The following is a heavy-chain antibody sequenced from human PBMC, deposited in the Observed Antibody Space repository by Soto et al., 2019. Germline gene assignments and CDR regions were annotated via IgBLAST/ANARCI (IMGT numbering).Heavy chain of an antibody. V-gene: IGHV4-59*01. CDR1: GGPISSYY. CDR2: IFYTGNT. J-gene: IGHJ5*02. Sequence: QVQLQESGPGLVKPSETLSLTCNVSGGPISSYYWSWIRQSPGKGLEWIGQIFYTGNTNYNPSLKRRVTMSVDIPKKQFSLKLRSVTTADTAIYFCARNNVRGVSNSYNWMDPWGQGTLVTVSS. CDR3: ARNNVRGVSNSYNWMDP. D-gene: IGHD3-10*01.